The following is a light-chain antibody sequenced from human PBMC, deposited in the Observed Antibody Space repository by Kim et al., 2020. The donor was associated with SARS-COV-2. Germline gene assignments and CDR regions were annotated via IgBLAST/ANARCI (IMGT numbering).Light chain of an antibody. CDR2: GAS. J-gene: IGKJ5*01. CDR3: QQYDNIPST. V-gene: IGKV1-33*01. Sequence: ATIKCRFTITCQASQDINDYLNWYQQKPGKAPKLLIYGASNWESGVPSRFSGSGSGTDFTFTISSLQPEDIATYYCQQYDNIPSTFGGGTRLEIK. CDR1: QDINDY.